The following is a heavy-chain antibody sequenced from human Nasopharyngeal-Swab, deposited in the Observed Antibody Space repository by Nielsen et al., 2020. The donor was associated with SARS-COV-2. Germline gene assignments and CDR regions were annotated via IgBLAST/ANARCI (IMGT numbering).Heavy chain of an antibody. CDR3: ARDRDSSGYYLGNWFDP. CDR1: GFTFSDYY. CDR2: ISSSGSTI. V-gene: IGHV3-11*01. J-gene: IGHJ5*02. Sequence: GGPLRLSCAASGFTFSDYYMSWIRQAPGKGLEWVSYISSSGSTIYYADSVKGRFTISRDNAKNSLYLQMNSLGAEDTAVYYCARDRDSSGYYLGNWFDPWGQGTLVTVSS. D-gene: IGHD3-22*01.